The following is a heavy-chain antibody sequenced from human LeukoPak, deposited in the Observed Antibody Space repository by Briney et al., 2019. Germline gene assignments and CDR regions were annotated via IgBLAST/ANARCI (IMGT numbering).Heavy chain of an antibody. CDR1: GYTFSGYY. D-gene: IGHD1-26*01. CDR3: AIDQSDPRVEATLTLGG. Sequence: ASVTVSCTASGYTFSGYYMHWVRQAPGKGLEWMGWINPNGGGTNYAQKVQGRVTMTRDTSDSTAYMELSRLRSDDTAVYYCAIDQSDPRVEATLTLGGWGQGTLVTAS. V-gene: IGHV1-2*02. CDR2: INPNGGGT. J-gene: IGHJ4*02.